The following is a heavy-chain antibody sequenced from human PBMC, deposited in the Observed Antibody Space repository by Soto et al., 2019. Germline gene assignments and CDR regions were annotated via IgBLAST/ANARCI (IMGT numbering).Heavy chain of an antibody. J-gene: IGHJ4*02. D-gene: IGHD3-16*02. Sequence: PGGSLRLSCTASGFTFRTYAMTWFRQAPGRGLEWVSAISGSAGTFYATSVKGRFTISRDNSRSTVYLQMHSLRAEDSAIYYCAEEKDYDFTWGSDSYTSNYWGRGTLVTVSS. V-gene: IGHV3-23*01. CDR3: AEEKDYDFTWGSDSYTSNY. CDR2: ISGSAGT. CDR1: GFTFRTYA.